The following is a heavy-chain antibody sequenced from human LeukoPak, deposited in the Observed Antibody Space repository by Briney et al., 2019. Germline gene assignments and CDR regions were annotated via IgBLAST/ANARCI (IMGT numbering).Heavy chain of an antibody. Sequence: PGGSLRLSCAASGFTVSSSYMSWVRQAPGKGLEWVSVIYSGGSTYYADSVKGRFTISRDNSKNTLYLQMNSLRAEDTAVYYCASLYSSSWYYFDYWGQGTLVTVSS. V-gene: IGHV3-53*01. J-gene: IGHJ4*02. D-gene: IGHD6-13*01. CDR2: IYSGGST. CDR1: GFTVSSSY. CDR3: ASLYSSSWYYFDY.